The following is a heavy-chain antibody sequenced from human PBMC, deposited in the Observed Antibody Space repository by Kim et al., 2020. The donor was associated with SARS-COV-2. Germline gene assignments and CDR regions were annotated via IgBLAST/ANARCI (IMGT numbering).Heavy chain of an antibody. CDR3: ARAAHGGSSWYYDY. J-gene: IGHJ4*02. V-gene: IGHV1-8*01. D-gene: IGHD6-13*01. Sequence: AQKFQGRVTMTMNTSISTAYMELSSLRSEDTAVYYCARAAHGGSSWYYDYWGQGTLVTVSS.